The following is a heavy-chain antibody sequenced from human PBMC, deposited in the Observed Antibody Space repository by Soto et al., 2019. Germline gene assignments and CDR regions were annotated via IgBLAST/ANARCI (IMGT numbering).Heavy chain of an antibody. V-gene: IGHV3-33*01. CDR1: GFTFSSYG. Sequence: ESGGGVVQPGRSLRLSCAASGFTFSSYGMHWVRQAPGKGLEWVAVIWYDGSNKYYADSVKGRFTISRDNSKNTLYLQMNSLRAEDTAVYYCARDGYCSGGSCYGRDYYYYYYMDVWGKGTTVTVSS. CDR3: ARDGYCSGGSCYGRDYYYYYYMDV. D-gene: IGHD2-15*01. J-gene: IGHJ6*03. CDR2: IWYDGSNK.